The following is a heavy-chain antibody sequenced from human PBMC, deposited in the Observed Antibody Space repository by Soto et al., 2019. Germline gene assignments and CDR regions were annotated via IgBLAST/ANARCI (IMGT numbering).Heavy chain of an antibody. Sequence: QITLKESGPTLVKPTQTLTLTCTFSGFSLSTSGVGVGWIRQPPGKALEWLALIYWDDDKRYSPSLKSRLTITKDTTKNQVVLTMTNLDPVDTATYYCAHVYGGYDNLDYWGQGTLVTVSS. CDR2: IYWDDDK. D-gene: IGHD5-12*01. J-gene: IGHJ4*02. V-gene: IGHV2-5*02. CDR3: AHVYGGYDNLDY. CDR1: GFSLSTSGVG.